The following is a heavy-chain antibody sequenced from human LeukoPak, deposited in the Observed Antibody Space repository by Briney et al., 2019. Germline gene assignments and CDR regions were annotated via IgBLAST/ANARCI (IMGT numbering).Heavy chain of an antibody. D-gene: IGHD3-10*01. V-gene: IGHV4-59*01. CDR1: GGSISSYY. J-gene: IGHJ4*02. CDR3: ARVPRYGSGSWYPDY. CDR2: IYYSGST. Sequence: SETLSLTCTVSGGSISSYYWSWIRQPPGKGLEWIGYIYYSGSTNYNPSLKSRVTISVDTSKNQFSLKLSSVTAADTAVYYCARVPRYGSGSWYPDYWGQGTLVTVSS.